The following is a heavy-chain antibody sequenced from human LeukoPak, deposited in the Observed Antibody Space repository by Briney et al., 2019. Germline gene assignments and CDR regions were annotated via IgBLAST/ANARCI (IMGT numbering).Heavy chain of an antibody. D-gene: IGHD2-2*01. CDR3: ARAYCSSTSCYFDGHYYYYYGMDV. J-gene: IGHJ6*02. Sequence: GGPLRLSCAASGFTFSDYYMSWIRQAPGKGLEWVSYISSSSSYTNYADSVKGRFTISSDNAKNSLYLQMNSLRADDTAVYYCARAYCSSTSCYFDGHYYYYYGMDVWGQGTTVTVSS. CDR2: ISSSSSYT. V-gene: IGHV3-11*05. CDR1: GFTFSDYY.